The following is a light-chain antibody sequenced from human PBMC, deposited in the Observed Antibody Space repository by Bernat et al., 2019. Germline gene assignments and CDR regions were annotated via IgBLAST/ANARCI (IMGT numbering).Light chain of an antibody. J-gene: IGKJ2*01. CDR3: QQYNNWPPQYT. Sequence: DILLTQSPATVSLSPGERATLSCRASQRVGTNLAWYQHKPGQPPRLLISGASTRATVIPARFSAIGSGTEFTLTIDSLQSEDFAVYYCQQYNNWPPQYTFGQGTKLEIK. V-gene: IGKV3-15*01. CDR1: QRVGTN. CDR2: GAS.